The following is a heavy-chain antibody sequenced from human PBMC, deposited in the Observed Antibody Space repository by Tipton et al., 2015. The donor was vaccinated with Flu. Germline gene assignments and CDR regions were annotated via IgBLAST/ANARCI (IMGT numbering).Heavy chain of an antibody. V-gene: IGHV1-18*01. D-gene: IGHD1-26*01. CDR1: GYTFTSYG. CDR3: ARDHPVGIVGATMDY. J-gene: IGHJ4*02. CDR2: ISAYNGNT. Sequence: QLVQSGAEVKKPGASVKVSCEASGYTFTSYGISWVRQAPGQGLEWMGWISAYNGNTNYAQKLQGRVTMTTDTSTSTAYMELRSLRSDDTAVYYCARDHPVGIVGATMDYWGQGTLVTVSS.